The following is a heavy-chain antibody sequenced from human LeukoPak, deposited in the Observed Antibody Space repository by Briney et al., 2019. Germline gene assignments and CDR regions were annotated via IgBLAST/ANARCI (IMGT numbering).Heavy chain of an antibody. V-gene: IGHV3-21*01. D-gene: IGHD3-10*01. CDR1: GFTFSYHW. CDR2: ISSSSSYI. Sequence: GGSLRLSCAASGFTFSYHWMTWVRQAPGKGLEWVSSISSSSSYIYYADSVKGRFTISRDNAKNSLYLQMNSLRAEDTAVYYCAREGYYGSGSAYYYGMDVWGQGTTVTVSS. CDR3: AREGYYGSGSAYYYGMDV. J-gene: IGHJ6*02.